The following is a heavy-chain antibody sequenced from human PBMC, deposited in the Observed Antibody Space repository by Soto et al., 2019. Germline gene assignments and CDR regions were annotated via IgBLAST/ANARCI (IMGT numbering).Heavy chain of an antibody. CDR3: TRGRYFDWPTWNYGLVV. V-gene: IGHV1-3*01. J-gene: IGHJ6*02. CDR1: GYTFTNYA. Sequence: QVQLVQSGAEVKKPGASVKISCKASGYTFTNYAIHWVRQAPGQRLEWLGWINAGNGNTKDSQRLEGRVTITRDTSASTAYMELSSLRSEDTAVYYCTRGRYFDWPTWNYGLVVWGQGTTVTVSS. D-gene: IGHD3-9*01. CDR2: INAGNGNT.